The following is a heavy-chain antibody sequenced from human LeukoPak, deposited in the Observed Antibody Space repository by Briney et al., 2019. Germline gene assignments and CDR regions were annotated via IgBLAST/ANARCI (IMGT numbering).Heavy chain of an antibody. D-gene: IGHD6-13*01. J-gene: IGHJ4*02. Sequence: PSETLSLTCAVYGGSFSGYYWSWIRQPPGKGLEWIGEINHSGSTNYNPSLKSRVTISVDTSKNQFSLKLSSVTAADTAVYYCARTGYSSSWPYFDYWGQGTLVTVSS. CDR1: GGSFSGYY. CDR2: INHSGST. CDR3: ARTGYSSSWPYFDY. V-gene: IGHV4-34*01.